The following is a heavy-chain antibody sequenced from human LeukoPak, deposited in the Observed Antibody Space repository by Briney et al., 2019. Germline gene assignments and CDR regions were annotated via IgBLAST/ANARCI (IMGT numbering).Heavy chain of an antibody. J-gene: IGHJ4*02. D-gene: IGHD3-10*01. Sequence: GGSLRLSCAASGFTFSSYAMSWVRQAPGKGLEWVSAISGSGGSTYYADSVKGRFTISRDNSKNTLYLQMNSLRAEDTAVYYCAKYITMVRGVITHHFDYWGQGTLVTFSS. V-gene: IGHV3-23*01. CDR2: ISGSGGST. CDR1: GFTFSSYA. CDR3: AKYITMVRGVITHHFDY.